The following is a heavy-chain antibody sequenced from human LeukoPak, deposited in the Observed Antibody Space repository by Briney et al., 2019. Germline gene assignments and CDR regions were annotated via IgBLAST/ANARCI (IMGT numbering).Heavy chain of an antibody. Sequence: GGSLRLSCAASGFTFSSYAMSWVRQAPGKGLEWVSAISGSGGSTYYADSVKGRFTISRDNSKNTLYLQMNSLRAEDTAVYYCAKVSGYYGTSSRFDYWGQGTLVTVSS. J-gene: IGHJ4*02. CDR1: GFTFSSYA. V-gene: IGHV3-23*01. CDR3: AKVSGYYGTSSRFDY. D-gene: IGHD3-22*01. CDR2: ISGSGGST.